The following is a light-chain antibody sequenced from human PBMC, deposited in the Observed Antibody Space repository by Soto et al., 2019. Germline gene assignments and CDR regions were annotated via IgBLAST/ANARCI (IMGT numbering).Light chain of an antibody. Sequence: DIQMTQSPSTLSASVGDRVTITCRASQRISNWLAWYQQKPGKAPKLLIYDAYNSLGGGLESRLSGSGSGTEFSLTLSILQHDGFVPHYCQQYNIHITFGGGTQVE. J-gene: IGKJ4*01. CDR1: QRISNW. CDR3: QQYNIHIT. CDR2: DAYN. V-gene: IGKV1-5*01.